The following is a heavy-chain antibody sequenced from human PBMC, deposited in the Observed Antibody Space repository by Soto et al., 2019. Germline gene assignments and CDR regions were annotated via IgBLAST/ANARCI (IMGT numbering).Heavy chain of an antibody. CDR3: ARDGERWDGGSLSYFLYYGMDA. Sequence: QVLLVQSGTDVKNPGASVKVSCKASGYVFGDFYLHWVRLAPGKGPEWMGWINPHSGATHYSKSFKGRVTPTSATSRSTAYMELRSLRSDDTALYFCARDGERWDGGSLSYFLYYGMDAWGQGTAVTVSS. CDR2: INPHSGAT. CDR1: GYVFGDFY. J-gene: IGHJ6*02. D-gene: IGHD3-10*01. V-gene: IGHV1-2*02.